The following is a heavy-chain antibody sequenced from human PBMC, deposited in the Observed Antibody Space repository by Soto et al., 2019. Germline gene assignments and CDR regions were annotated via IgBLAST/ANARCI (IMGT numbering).Heavy chain of an antibody. D-gene: IGHD2-21*02. CDR1: GGTFSSYA. V-gene: IGHV1-69*12. Sequence: QVQLVQSGAEVKKPGSSVKVSCKASGGTFSSYAISWVRQAPGQGLEWMGGIIPIFGTANYAQKFQGRVTINADDSTSTGYMELSGLRSEDTAVYYCARDYCGGDCPEGWFDPWGQGTLVTVSS. CDR3: ARDYCGGDCPEGWFDP. J-gene: IGHJ5*02. CDR2: IIPIFGTA.